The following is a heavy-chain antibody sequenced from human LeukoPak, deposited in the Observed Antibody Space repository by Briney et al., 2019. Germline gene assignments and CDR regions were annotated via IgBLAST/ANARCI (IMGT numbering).Heavy chain of an antibody. CDR1: GYTFTGYY. CDR2: INPNSGGT. Sequence: GASVKVSCKASGYTFTGYYMHWVRQAPGQGLEWMGWINPNSGGTNYAQKFQGRVTMTRDTSTSTVYMELSSLRSEDTAVYYCARDLNEKPHNWGQGTLVTVSS. D-gene: IGHD1-1*01. CDR3: ARDLNEKPHN. J-gene: IGHJ4*02. V-gene: IGHV1-2*02.